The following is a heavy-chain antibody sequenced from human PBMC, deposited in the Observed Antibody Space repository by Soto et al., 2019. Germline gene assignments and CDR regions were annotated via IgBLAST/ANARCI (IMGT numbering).Heavy chain of an antibody. CDR3: VEDPRTEAYGMEV. V-gene: IGHV3-30*18. CDR1: GFTFSSHG. J-gene: IGHJ6*02. CDR2: ISYDGTNK. D-gene: IGHD2-21*01. Sequence: QVQLVESGGGVVQPGRSLRLSCAASGFTFSSHGLHWVRQAPSRGLEWVAVISYDGTNKQYGDSVKGRFTISRDNSQNTLYLQMNSLRAQDTAVYYCVEDPRTEAYGMEVWGQGTTVTVSS.